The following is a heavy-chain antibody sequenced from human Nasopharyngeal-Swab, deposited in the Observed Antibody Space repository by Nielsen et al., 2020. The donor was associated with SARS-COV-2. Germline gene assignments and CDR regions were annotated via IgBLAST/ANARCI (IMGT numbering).Heavy chain of an antibody. CDR3: ARLDYDILTGYGDLYYFDY. CDR2: IYYSGST. Sequence: WIPQPPGKGLEWIGSIYYSGSTYYNPSLKSRVTISVDTSKNQFSLKLSSVTAADTAVYYCARLDYDILTGYGDLYYFDYWGQGTLVTVSS. D-gene: IGHD3-9*01. V-gene: IGHV4-39*01. J-gene: IGHJ4*02.